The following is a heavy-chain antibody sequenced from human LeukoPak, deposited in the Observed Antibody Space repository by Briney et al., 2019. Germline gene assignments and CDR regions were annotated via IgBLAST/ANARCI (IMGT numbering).Heavy chain of an antibody. CDR1: GLTFGDNA. V-gene: IGHV3-49*04. D-gene: IGHD3-22*01. CDR2: IRNKGNGGTT. Sequence: GGSLRLSCTTSGLTFGDNAMSWVRQAPGKGLEWVGFIRNKGNGGTTEYAASVKGRFTISRDDSESITYLQMNSLRTEDTAVYYCTTGSYLESSGYRFDYWGQGTLVTVSS. J-gene: IGHJ4*02. CDR3: TTGSYLESSGYRFDY.